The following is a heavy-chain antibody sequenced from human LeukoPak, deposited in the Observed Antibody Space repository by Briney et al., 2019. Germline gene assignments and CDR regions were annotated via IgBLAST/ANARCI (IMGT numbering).Heavy chain of an antibody. CDR2: ISGSNGNT. D-gene: IGHD3-10*01. CDR3: ARSSHRDGDTFDY. J-gene: IGHJ4*02. CDR1: SYTFTRYG. V-gene: IGHV1-18*01. Sequence: GASVKVSCKASSYTFTRYGISWVRQAPGQGLEWMGWISGSNGNTNYAQKFQGRVSMTTDPSTTTAYMELRSLRSDDTAVYYCARSSHRDGDTFDYWGQGTLVTVSS.